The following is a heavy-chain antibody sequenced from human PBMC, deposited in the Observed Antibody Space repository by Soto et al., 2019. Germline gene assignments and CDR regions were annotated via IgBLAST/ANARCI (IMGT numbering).Heavy chain of an antibody. CDR3: GRGPPTPGLET. V-gene: IGHV3-7*03. D-gene: IGHD7-27*01. CDR1: GFGFSDYP. Sequence: GGSLRLSCVGSGFGFSDYPLIWVSQASGQGLEWVASISTRGTATNYVDCVRCRLSISRDNTRNSFYLYMDSLRVGGTATSNLGRGPPTPGLETWGRGTTVTVSS. CDR2: ISTRGTAT. J-gene: IGHJ5*02.